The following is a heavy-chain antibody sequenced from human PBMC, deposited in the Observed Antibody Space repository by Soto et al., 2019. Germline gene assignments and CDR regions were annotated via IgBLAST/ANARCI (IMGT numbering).Heavy chain of an antibody. V-gene: IGHV1-2*02. CDR2: INPNSGGT. CDR3: ARAHMYGVGATV. D-gene: IGHD1-26*01. Sequence: ASVKVSFPASGYTFTGHYMHWVRQAPGQGLEWMGWINPNSGGTNYAQKFQGRVTMTRDTSISTAYMELSRLRSDDTAVYYCARAHMYGVGATVWGQGTLVTVS. J-gene: IGHJ4*02. CDR1: GYTFTGHY.